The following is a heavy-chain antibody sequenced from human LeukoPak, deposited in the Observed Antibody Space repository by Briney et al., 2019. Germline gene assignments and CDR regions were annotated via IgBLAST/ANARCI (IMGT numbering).Heavy chain of an antibody. D-gene: IGHD3-10*01. J-gene: IGHJ4*02. CDR2: ISTDVSNT. CDR3: AREGTASIDY. V-gene: IGHV3-74*01. Sequence: GGSLRLSCAASGFIFSDYWMYWVRQAPGKGLVCVARISTDVSNTRYADSVQGRFTISRDNAKNTLYLQMNSLRAEDTAVYYCAREGTASIDYWGQGTLVTVSS. CDR1: GFIFSDYW.